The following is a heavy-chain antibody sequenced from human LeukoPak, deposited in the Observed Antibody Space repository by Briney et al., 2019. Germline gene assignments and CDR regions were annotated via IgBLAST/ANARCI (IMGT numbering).Heavy chain of an antibody. CDR2: ISSSGTNI. D-gene: IGHD3-9*01. CDR1: GLTFSSYS. CDR3: ARTAFDWSQVGGNWFDP. Sequence: GGSLRLSCAASGLTFSSYSLNWVRQAPGKGLEWISYISSSGTNIDYADSVKGRFTISRDNGKNSLYLQMNRLRAEDTAVYYCARTAFDWSQVGGNWFDPWGQGTLVTVSP. J-gene: IGHJ5*02. V-gene: IGHV3-48*04.